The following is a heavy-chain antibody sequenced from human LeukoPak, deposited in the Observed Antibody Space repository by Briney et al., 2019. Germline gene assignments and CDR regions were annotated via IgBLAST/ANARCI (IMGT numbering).Heavy chain of an antibody. V-gene: IGHV1-8*03. CDR3: ARTLGVLRFLASFDY. CDR2: MNPDSGNT. CDR1: GYTFTSYD. J-gene: IGHJ4*02. D-gene: IGHD3-3*01. Sequence: GASVKVSCKASGYTFTSYDINWVRQATGQGLEWMGWMNPDSGNTGYAQKFQGRVTITRNTSISTAYMELSSLRSEDTAVYYCARTLGVLRFLASFDYWGQGTLVTVSS.